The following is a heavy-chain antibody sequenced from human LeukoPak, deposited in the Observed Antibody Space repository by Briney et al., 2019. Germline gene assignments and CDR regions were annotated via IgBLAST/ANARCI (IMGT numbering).Heavy chain of an antibody. J-gene: IGHJ4*02. D-gene: IGHD3-10*01. V-gene: IGHV3-48*04. CDR2: ISSSSGTI. CDR3: ARDRGSQDY. Sequence: GGSLRLSCAASGFTFSTYSMKWVRQAPGKGLEWVSYISSSSGTIYYADSVKGRFTISRDNAKNSLYLQMNSLRAEDTAVYYCARDRGSQDYWGQGTLVTVSS. CDR1: GFTFSTYS.